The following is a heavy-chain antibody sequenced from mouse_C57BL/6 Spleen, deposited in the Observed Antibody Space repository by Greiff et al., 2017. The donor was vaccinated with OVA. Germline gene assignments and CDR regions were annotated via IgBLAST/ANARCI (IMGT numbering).Heavy chain of an antibody. J-gene: IGHJ4*01. Sequence: QVQLQQSGAELARPGASVKLSCKASGYTFTSYGISWVKQSTGQGLEWIGEIYPRSGNTCYNEKFKGKATLTVDKSSSTAYMELRSLTAEDSAIYCCARPRDYAMDYWGQGTSVTVSS. CDR1: GYTFTSYG. V-gene: IGHV1-81*01. CDR3: ARPRDYAMDY. CDR2: IYPRSGNT.